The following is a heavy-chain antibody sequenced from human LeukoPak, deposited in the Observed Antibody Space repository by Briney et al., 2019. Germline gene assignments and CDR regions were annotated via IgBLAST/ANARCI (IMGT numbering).Heavy chain of an antibody. D-gene: IGHD1-26*01. Sequence: SETLSLTCTVSGGSISSGDYYWSWIRQPPGKGLEWIGYIYFSGSTYYNPSLKSRVTLSVDTSKNQFSLKLSSVTAADTAVYYCARDSSGGSYSAAFDIWGQGTMVTVSS. CDR3: ARDSSGGSYSAAFDI. V-gene: IGHV4-30-4*08. CDR1: GGSISSGDYY. CDR2: IYFSGST. J-gene: IGHJ3*02.